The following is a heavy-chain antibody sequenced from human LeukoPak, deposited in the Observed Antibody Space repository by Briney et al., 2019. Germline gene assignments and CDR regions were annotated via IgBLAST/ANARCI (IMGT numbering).Heavy chain of an antibody. CDR3: ARLGNWGIFDY. CDR2: IYYSGST. CDR1: GGSISSSSYY. Sequence: SETLSLTCTVSGGSISSSSYYWVWIRQPPGKGLEWMGSIYYSGSTYYNPSLKSRVTISVDTSKNQFSLKLSSVTAADTAVYYCARLGNWGIFDYWGQGTLVTVSS. J-gene: IGHJ4*02. V-gene: IGHV4-39*01. D-gene: IGHD7-27*01.